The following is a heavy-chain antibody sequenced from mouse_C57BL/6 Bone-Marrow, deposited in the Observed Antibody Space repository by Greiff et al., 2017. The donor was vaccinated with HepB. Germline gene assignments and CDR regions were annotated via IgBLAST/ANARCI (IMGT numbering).Heavy chain of an antibody. CDR3: ARVDSEGY. CDR2: ISYDGSN. J-gene: IGHJ2*01. CDR1: GYSITSGYY. V-gene: IGHV3-6*01. Sequence: EVKLVESGPGLVKPSQSLSLTCSVTGYSITSGYYWNWIRQFPGNKLEWMGYISYDGSNNYNPSLKNRISITRDTSKNQFFLKLNSVTTEDTATYYCARVDSEGYWGQGTTLTVSS.